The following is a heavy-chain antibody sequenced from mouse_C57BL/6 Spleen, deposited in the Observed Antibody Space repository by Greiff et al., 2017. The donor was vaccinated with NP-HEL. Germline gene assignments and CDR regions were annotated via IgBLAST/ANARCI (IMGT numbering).Heavy chain of an antibody. CDR2: ISYDGSN. J-gene: IGHJ1*03. Sequence: DVKLVESGPGLVKPSQSLSLSCSATGYSITSGYYWNWIRQFPGNKLEWMGFISYDGSNNYIPSLKNRISITRDTSPNQFFLKLNSVTTEDTATYYGARGECMGYYGSSGYVDVWGTGTTVTVSS. V-gene: IGHV3-6*01. CDR1: GYSITSGYY. CDR3: ARGECMGYYGSSGYVDV. D-gene: IGHD1-1*01.